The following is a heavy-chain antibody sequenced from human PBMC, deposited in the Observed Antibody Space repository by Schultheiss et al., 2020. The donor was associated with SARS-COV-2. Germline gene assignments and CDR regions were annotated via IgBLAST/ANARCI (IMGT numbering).Heavy chain of an antibody. D-gene: IGHD3-10*01. CDR3: ARVGAYYYGSGSYYNPDYFDY. CDR1: GGSFSGYY. CDR2: IYYSGST. V-gene: IGHV4-59*01. Sequence: SETLSLTCAVYGGSFSGYYWSWIRQPPGKGLEWIGYIYYSGSTNYNPSLKSRVTISVDTSKNQFSLKLSSVTAADTAVYYCARVGAYYYGSGSYYNPDYFDYWGQGTLVTVSS. J-gene: IGHJ4*02.